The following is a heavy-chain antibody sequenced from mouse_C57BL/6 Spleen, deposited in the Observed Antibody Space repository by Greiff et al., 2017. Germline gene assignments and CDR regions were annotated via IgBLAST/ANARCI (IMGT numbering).Heavy chain of an antibody. D-gene: IGHD2-5*01. CDR1: GYTFTDYY. J-gene: IGHJ2*01. CDR3: ARGGYSNNDRTFDY. Sequence: QVQLQQSGAELVRPGASVKLSCKASGYTFTDYYINWVKQRPGQGLDWIARIYPGSGNTYYNEKFKGKATLTAEKSSSTAYMQLNTQTSGDSAVYFCARGGYSNNDRTFDYWGQGTTLTVSS. CDR2: IYPGSGNT. V-gene: IGHV1-76*01.